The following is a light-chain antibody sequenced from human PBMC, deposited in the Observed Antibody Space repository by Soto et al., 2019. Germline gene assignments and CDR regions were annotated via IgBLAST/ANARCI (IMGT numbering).Light chain of an antibody. J-gene: IGKJ5*01. V-gene: IGKV3D-15*01. Sequence: EIVMTQSPATLSLSPGERATLSCRASQSVNSKLAWYQQKPGQSPRLVIYHASTRATGIPARFSGSGSGTEITLTISSLQSEDFAVYYCQEYNNWPLLTFGQGTRLEI. CDR2: HAS. CDR3: QEYNNWPLLT. CDR1: QSVNSK.